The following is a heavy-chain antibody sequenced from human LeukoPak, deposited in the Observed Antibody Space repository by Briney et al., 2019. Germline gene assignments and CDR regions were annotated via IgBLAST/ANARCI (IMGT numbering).Heavy chain of an antibody. CDR2: IYYSGST. V-gene: IGHV4-30-4*01. CDR3: AGALDDFWSGYHFDY. Sequence: SETLSLTCTVSGGSISSGDYYWSWIRRPPGKGLEWIGYIYYSGSTYYNPSLKSRVTISVDTSKNQFSLKLSSVTAADTAVYYCAGALDDFWSGYHFDYWGQGTLVTVSS. D-gene: IGHD3-3*01. J-gene: IGHJ4*02. CDR1: GGSISSGDYY.